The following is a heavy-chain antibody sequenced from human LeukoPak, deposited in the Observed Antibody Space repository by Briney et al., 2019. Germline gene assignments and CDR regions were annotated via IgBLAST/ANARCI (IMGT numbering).Heavy chain of an antibody. Sequence: ISGQGSGSIFXXXXXGGXRXLXGXGXXGMGIIYPADSDTRYSPSFQGQVSISVDTSINTAYLQWTSLKASDTAMYYCARTDXXXWFDPWGQGTLVTXSS. CDR1: GSIFXXXX. J-gene: IGHJ5*02. CDR3: ARTDXXXWFDP. CDR2: IYPADSDT. V-gene: IGHV5-51*01.